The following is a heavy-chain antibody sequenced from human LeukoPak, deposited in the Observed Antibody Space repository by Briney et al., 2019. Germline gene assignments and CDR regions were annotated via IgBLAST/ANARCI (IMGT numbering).Heavy chain of an antibody. J-gene: IGHJ6*02. D-gene: IGHD6-19*01. CDR3: AREGYTSGSGCYEIYYYYGMDV. CDR1: GGSFSGYY. V-gene: IGHV4-34*01. CDR2: INHSGST. Sequence: PSETLSLTCAVYGGSFSGYYWSWIRQPPGKGLEWIGEINHSGSTNYNPSLKSRVTISVDTSKNQFSLKQSSVTAADTAVYYCAREGYTSGSGCYEIYYYYGMDVWGQGTTVTVSS.